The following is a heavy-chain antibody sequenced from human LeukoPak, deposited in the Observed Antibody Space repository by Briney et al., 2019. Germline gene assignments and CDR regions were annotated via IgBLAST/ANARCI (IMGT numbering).Heavy chain of an antibody. CDR3: TSVTAAV. J-gene: IGHJ4*02. CDR2: TISDGTST. CDR1: GFTFSRYN. V-gene: IGHV3-74*01. Sequence: GGSLRLSCAASGFTFSRYNMYWVRQAPGKGLVWVSRTISDGTSTNYADSVKGRFTISRDDAKNTLYLQMSSLRAEDTAVYYCTSVTAAVWGQGTLVTVSS. D-gene: IGHD6-13*01.